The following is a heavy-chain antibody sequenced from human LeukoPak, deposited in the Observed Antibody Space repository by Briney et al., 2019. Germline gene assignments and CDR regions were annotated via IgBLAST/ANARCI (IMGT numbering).Heavy chain of an antibody. CDR3: ARERSSSGGHSWFDP. CDR2: IYYTGVT. Sequence: PSETLSLTCTVSGGYITTSGHYWGWICQPPGKGLEWIGSIYYTGVTSTNPFFRSRMSISVDTSKNQFSLNLTSVTAADAAVYYCARERSSSGGHSWFDPWGQGTLVTVSS. CDR1: GGYITTSGHY. D-gene: IGHD4-23*01. J-gene: IGHJ5*02. V-gene: IGHV4-39*07.